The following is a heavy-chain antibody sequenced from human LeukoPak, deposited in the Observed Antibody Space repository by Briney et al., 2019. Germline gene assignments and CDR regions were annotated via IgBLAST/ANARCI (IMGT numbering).Heavy chain of an antibody. CDR1: GGSFSGYY. Sequence: NPSETLSLTCAVYGGSFSGYYWSWIRQPPGKGLEWIGEINHSGSTNYNPSLKSRVTISVDTSKNQFSLKLSSVSAADTAVYYCARGVWSGYTYYFDYWGQGTLVTVSS. D-gene: IGHD3-3*01. J-gene: IGHJ4*02. V-gene: IGHV4-34*01. CDR3: ARGVWSGYTYYFDY. CDR2: INHSGST.